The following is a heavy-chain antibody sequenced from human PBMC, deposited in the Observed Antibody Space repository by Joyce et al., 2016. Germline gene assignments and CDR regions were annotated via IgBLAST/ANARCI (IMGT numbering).Heavy chain of an antibody. Sequence: QVQLQQWGAGLLKPSETLSLTCAVSGGPFRGFFWTWVRQAPGKGLEWIGDINNSGFTNYNPTLKTRVTFSVDTAKNQFSLKLTSLSAADTAVYDFARSQWLAPLMYWGQGTPVTVSS. CDR3: ARSQWLAPLMY. CDR1: GGPFRGFF. D-gene: IGHD6-19*01. V-gene: IGHV4-34*01. CDR2: INNSGFT. J-gene: IGHJ4*02.